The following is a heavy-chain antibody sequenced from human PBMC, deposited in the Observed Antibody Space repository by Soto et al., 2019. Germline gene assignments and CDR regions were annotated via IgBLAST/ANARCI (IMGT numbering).Heavy chain of an antibody. Sequence: QPGGSLRLSCAASGFTFSSYGMHWVRQAPGKGLEWVAVISYDGSNKYYADSVKGRFTISRDNSKNTLYLQMNSLRAEDTAVYYCAKSQGYSTGRYYGMDVWGQGTTVTVSS. CDR3: AKSQGYSTGRYYGMDV. CDR2: ISYDGSNK. D-gene: IGHD6-25*01. J-gene: IGHJ6*02. CDR1: GFTFSSYG. V-gene: IGHV3-30*18.